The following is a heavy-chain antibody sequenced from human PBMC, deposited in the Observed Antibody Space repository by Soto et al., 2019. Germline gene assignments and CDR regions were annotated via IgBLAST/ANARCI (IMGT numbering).Heavy chain of an antibody. CDR2: IKSKTDGGTT. CDR1: GFTFSNAW. Sequence: GGSLRLSCAASGFTFSNAWMSWVRQAPGKGLEWVGRIKSKTDGGTTDYAAPVKGRFTISRDDSKNTLYLQMNSLKTEDTAVYYCTTELFFRVRGVRPFDYWGQGTLVTVSS. D-gene: IGHD3-10*01. CDR3: TTELFFRVRGVRPFDY. V-gene: IGHV3-15*01. J-gene: IGHJ4*02.